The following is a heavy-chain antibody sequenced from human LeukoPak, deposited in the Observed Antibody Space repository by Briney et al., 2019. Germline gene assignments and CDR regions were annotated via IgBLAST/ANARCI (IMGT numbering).Heavy chain of an antibody. CDR2: IYYSGST. CDR1: GGSISSGGYY. CDR3: ARERGTGTEFDY. D-gene: IGHD1-1*01. J-gene: IGHJ4*02. V-gene: IGHV4-31*03. Sequence: SETLSLTCTVSGGSISSGGYYWSWIRQHPGKGLEWIGYIYYSGSTYYNPSLKSRVTISVDTSKNQFSLKLSSVTAADTAVYYCARERGTGTEFDYWGQGTLVTVYS.